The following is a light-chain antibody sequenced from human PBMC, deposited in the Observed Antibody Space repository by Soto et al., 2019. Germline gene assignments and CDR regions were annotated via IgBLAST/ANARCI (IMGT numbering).Light chain of an antibody. CDR1: QTSATY. V-gene: IGKV1-9*01. CDR2: EES. CDR3: QQVKSYPRT. J-gene: IGKJ4*01. Sequence: DIQMTQSPSSLSASVGDRVTITCRASQTSATYINWYQQKSGSAPRLLIYEESTLHSGVPSRFSGRKVGTQFILTIDSLQPEDFATYYCQQVKSYPRTFGGGTKVDIK.